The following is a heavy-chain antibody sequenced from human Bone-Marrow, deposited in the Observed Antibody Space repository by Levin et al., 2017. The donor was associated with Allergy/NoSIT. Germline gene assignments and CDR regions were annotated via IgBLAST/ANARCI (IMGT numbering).Heavy chain of an antibody. CDR2: ISGSGDST. V-gene: IGHV3-23*01. J-gene: IGHJ6*02. Sequence: GGSLRLSCTASGFTFSNYGMNWVRQAPGKGLEWVSGISGSGDSTFYADSVKGRFTLSRDNSKKTLYLQRNSLAAEDTAVYYCASEAGEGGRWYYYGMDVWGQGTTVTVSS. CDR3: ASEAGEGGRWYYYGMDV. CDR1: GFTFSNYG. D-gene: IGHD2-15*01.